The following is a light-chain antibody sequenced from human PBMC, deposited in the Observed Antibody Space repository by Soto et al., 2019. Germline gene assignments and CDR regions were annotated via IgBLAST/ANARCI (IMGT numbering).Light chain of an antibody. CDR1: QSVSNY. CDR3: QSLFT. Sequence: EIVLTQSPATLSLSPGERATLSCRASQSVSNYLAWYQQKPGQATRLLIYDVTNRATGIPARFSGSGSGTDFTLTISSLEPEDLAVYYCQSLFTFGPGTKVDIK. V-gene: IGKV3-11*01. J-gene: IGKJ3*01. CDR2: DVT.